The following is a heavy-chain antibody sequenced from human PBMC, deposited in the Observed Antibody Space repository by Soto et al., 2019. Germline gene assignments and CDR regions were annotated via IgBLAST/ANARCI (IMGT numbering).Heavy chain of an antibody. CDR3: ARHGHWAPLDD. Sequence: PSETRSLTCTVSGGSISSGGYYWSWIRQHPGKGLEWIGYIYYSGSTYYNPSLRSRVTISVDTSKNQFSLKLSSVTAADTAVYYCARHGHWAPLDDWGQGTLVTVSS. CDR1: GGSISSGGYY. CDR2: IYYSGST. V-gene: IGHV4-31*03. D-gene: IGHD3-16*01. J-gene: IGHJ4*02.